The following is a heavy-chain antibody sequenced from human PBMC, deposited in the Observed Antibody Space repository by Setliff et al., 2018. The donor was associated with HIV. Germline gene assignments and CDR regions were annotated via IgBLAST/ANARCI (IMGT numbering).Heavy chain of an antibody. V-gene: IGHV4-31*03. Sequence: PSETLSLTCNVSGDSINTGGYYWTWIRQFPGKSLEWIGYIYYSGTTYYNPSHKSRLTLSLDKSKNQFSLRLNSMTAADTAMYYCAREWGGIGVFDYWGQGALVTVSS. CDR3: AREWGGIGVFDY. CDR2: IYYSGTT. J-gene: IGHJ4*02. CDR1: GDSINTGGYY. D-gene: IGHD3-16*01.